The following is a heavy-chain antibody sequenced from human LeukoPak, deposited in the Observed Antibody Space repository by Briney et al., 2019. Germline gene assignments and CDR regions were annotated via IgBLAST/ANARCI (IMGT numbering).Heavy chain of an antibody. V-gene: IGHV4-59*12. CDR3: ARANYYGSGCWDY. J-gene: IGHJ4*02. CDR2: IYHSGST. D-gene: IGHD3-10*01. CDR1: GGSISSYY. Sequence: SETLSLTCTVSGGSISSYYWSWIRQPAGKGLEWIGEIYHSGSTNYNPSLKSRVTISVDKSKNQFSLKLSSVTAADTAVYYCARANYYGSGCWDYWGQGTLVTVSS.